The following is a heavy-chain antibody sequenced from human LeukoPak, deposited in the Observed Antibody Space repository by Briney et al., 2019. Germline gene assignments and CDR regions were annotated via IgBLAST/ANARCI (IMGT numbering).Heavy chain of an antibody. Sequence: SETLSLTCTVSGGSISSYYWSWIRQSPGKTLEWIGYIYYTGSTKYNPSLKSRVTMSVDTSKNQFSLKLSSVTAADTAMYYCARVVVHGYSDYWGQGALVTVSP. D-gene: IGHD5-18*01. CDR2: IYYTGST. J-gene: IGHJ4*02. CDR1: GGSISSYY. CDR3: ARVVVHGYSDY. V-gene: IGHV4-59*08.